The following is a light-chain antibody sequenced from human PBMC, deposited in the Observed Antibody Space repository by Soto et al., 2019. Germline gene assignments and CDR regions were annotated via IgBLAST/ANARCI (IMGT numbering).Light chain of an antibody. CDR1: QRISNY. V-gene: IGKV1-27*01. Sequence: DIQMTQSPSSLSASVGDRVTITCRASQRISNYLAWYQQKPGKVPKLLIYAASTLQSGVPSRFSGSGSGTDFTLTISSLQPEDVATYYCQKYISAPFTFGPGTKVDIK. J-gene: IGKJ3*01. CDR2: AAS. CDR3: QKYISAPFT.